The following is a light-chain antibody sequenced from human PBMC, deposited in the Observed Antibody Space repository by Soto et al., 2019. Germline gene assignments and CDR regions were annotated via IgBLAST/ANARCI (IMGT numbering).Light chain of an antibody. CDR1: QSVSSF. CDR3: QQRSNWLA. V-gene: IGKV3-11*01. CDR2: DAS. Sequence: EIVLTQSPATLSLSPGERATLSCTTSQSVSSFLAWYQQKPGQAPRLLIYDASNRATGIPARFSGSGSGTDFTLTISSVEPEDFAIYYCQQRSNWLAFGGGTKVEIK. J-gene: IGKJ4*01.